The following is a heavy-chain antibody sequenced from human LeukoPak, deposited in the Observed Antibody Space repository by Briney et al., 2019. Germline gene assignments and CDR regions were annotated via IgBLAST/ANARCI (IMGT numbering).Heavy chain of an antibody. CDR3: ARGPIIDIVVIPAAADYYHMDV. J-gene: IGHJ6*03. D-gene: IGHD2-2*01. CDR2: ISAYNGNT. Sequence: ASVKVSCKASGYTFTSYGVSWVRQAPGQGLEWMGWISAYNGNTRYAQKLQGRVTMTTDSSTSTAYMELRSLRSDDTAVYYCARGPIIDIVVIPAAADYYHMDVWGKGTTVTVSS. V-gene: IGHV1-18*01. CDR1: GYTFTSYG.